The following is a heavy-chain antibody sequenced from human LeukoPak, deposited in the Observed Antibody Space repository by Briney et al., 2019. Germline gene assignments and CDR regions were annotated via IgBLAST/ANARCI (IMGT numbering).Heavy chain of an antibody. CDR1: GFTFSSYW. D-gene: IGHD3-3*01. J-gene: IGHJ5*02. Sequence: PGGSLRLSCAASGFTFSSYWMSWVRQAPGKGLEWVANIKQDGSEKYYVDSVKGRFTISRDNAKNSLYLQMNSLRAEDTAVYYCARADSYYDFWSGRTYNWFDPWGQGTLVTVSS. CDR2: IKQDGSEK. CDR3: ARADSYYDFWSGRTYNWFDP. V-gene: IGHV3-7*01.